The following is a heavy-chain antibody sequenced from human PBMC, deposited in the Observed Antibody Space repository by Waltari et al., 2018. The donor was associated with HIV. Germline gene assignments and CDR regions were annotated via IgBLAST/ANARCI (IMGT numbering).Heavy chain of an antibody. CDR1: GFTFRSYA. Sequence: EVQLLESGGDLVQPGGSLRLSCAASGFTFRSYAMSWVRQAPGKGLEWVSVISGSGGSTYYADSVKGRFTISRDNSKNTLYLQMNSLRAEDTAVYYCANLYDSSGGKTFDYWGQGTLVTVSS. CDR2: ISGSGGST. J-gene: IGHJ4*02. CDR3: ANLYDSSGGKTFDY. D-gene: IGHD3-22*01. V-gene: IGHV3-23*01.